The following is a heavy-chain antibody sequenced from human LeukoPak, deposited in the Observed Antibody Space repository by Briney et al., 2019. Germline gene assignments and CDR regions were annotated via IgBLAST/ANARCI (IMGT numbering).Heavy chain of an antibody. Sequence: GGSLRLSCAASGFTFSSYAMSWVRQAPGKGLEWVAVISYDGSNKYYADSVKGRFTISRDNSKNTLYLQMNSLRAEDTAVYYCARDPTTYYDFWSGYYFDYWGQGTLVTVSS. V-gene: IGHV3-30-3*01. D-gene: IGHD3-3*01. CDR1: GFTFSSYA. J-gene: IGHJ4*02. CDR3: ARDPTTYYDFWSGYYFDY. CDR2: ISYDGSNK.